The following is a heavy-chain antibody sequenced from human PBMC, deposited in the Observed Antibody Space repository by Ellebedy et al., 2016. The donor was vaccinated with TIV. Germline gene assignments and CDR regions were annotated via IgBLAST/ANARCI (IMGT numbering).Heavy chain of an antibody. J-gene: IGHJ4*02. CDR2: ISAYNGNT. CDR1: GGTFSSYA. Sequence: ASVKVSXXASGGTFSSYAISWVRQAPGQGLEWMGWISAYNGNTNYAQKLQGRVTMTTDTSTSTAYMELRSLRSDDTAVYYCARDRDRYCSGGSCTRFDYWGQGTLVTVSS. D-gene: IGHD2-15*01. CDR3: ARDRDRYCSGGSCTRFDY. V-gene: IGHV1-18*01.